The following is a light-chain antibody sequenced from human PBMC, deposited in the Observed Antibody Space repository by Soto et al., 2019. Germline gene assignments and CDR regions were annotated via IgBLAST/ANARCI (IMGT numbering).Light chain of an antibody. CDR3: QRFGNSPPYT. V-gene: IGKV3-20*01. Sequence: EIVLTQSPGTLSLSPGERATLSCRASQSVSSSYLAWYQQKPGQAPRLLIYGASSRATGIPDRFSGSGSGTDFTLTISRLEPEDFAVYYCQRFGNSPPYTFGQGTKLYIK. CDR2: GAS. CDR1: QSVSSSY. J-gene: IGKJ2*01.